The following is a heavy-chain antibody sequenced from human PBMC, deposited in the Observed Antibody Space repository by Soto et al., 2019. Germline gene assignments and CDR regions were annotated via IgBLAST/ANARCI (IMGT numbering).Heavy chain of an antibody. CDR1: GFTFDDYT. CDR2: ISWDGGIT. D-gene: IGHD4-17*01. Sequence: GGSLRLSCAASGFTFDDYTMHWVRQAPGKGLEWVSLISWDGGITYYADSVKGRFTISRDNSKNSLYLQMNSLRTEDTALYYCAKDIAYGGNSGYQFDYWGQGTLVTVSS. V-gene: IGHV3-43*01. CDR3: AKDIAYGGNSGYQFDY. J-gene: IGHJ4*02.